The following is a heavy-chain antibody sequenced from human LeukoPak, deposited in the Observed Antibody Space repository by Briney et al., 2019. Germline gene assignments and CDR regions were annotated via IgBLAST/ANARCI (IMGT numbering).Heavy chain of an antibody. Sequence: PGGSLRLSCAASGFTFSSYAMHWVRQAPGKGLEWVAVISYDGSNKYYADSVKGRFTISRDNSKNTLYLQMNSLRAEDTAVYYCAKDFYDSSGYYSYYYYYYGMDVWGQGTTVTVSS. CDR1: GFTFSSYA. D-gene: IGHD3-22*01. CDR3: AKDFYDSSGYYSYYYYYYGMDV. J-gene: IGHJ6*02. CDR2: ISYDGSNK. V-gene: IGHV3-30*04.